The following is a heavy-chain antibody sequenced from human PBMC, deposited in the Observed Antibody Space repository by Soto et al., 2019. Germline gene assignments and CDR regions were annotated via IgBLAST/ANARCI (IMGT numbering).Heavy chain of an antibody. D-gene: IGHD2-15*01. CDR1: GFTFSNYW. J-gene: IGHJ6*03. V-gene: IGHV3-74*02. CDR2: INSDGSVS. CDR3: ARGGCVGGTCYSLAGSFYYYMDV. Sequence: EVQLVESGGGLVQPGGSLRLSCAASGFTFSNYWMYWVRQAPGKGLEWVSRINSDGSVSSHADSVRGRLTISRDNVKNTLYLHMDSLRAEDTAVYFCARGGCVGGTCYSLAGSFYYYMDVWGKGTRVTVFS.